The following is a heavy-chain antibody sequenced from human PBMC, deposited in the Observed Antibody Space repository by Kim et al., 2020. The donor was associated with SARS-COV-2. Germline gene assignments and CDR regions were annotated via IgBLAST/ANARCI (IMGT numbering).Heavy chain of an antibody. J-gene: IGHJ5*02. CDR1: GGSISSSSYY. CDR2: IYYSGST. D-gene: IGHD3-10*01. Sequence: SETLSLTCTVSGGSISSSSYYWGWIRQPPGKELEWIGSIYYSGSTYYNPSLKSRVTISVDTAKNQFSLKLSSVTAADTAVYYCARRYYYGSGSYFDWFDPWGQGTLVTVSS. CDR3: ARRYYYGSGSYFDWFDP. V-gene: IGHV4-39*01.